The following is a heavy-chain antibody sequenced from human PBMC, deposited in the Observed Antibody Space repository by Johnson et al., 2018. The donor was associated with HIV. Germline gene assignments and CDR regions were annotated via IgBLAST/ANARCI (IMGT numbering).Heavy chain of an antibody. CDR1: GFTFSSYA. D-gene: IGHD3-22*01. CDR3: AILPDYYDSSGYYHDDAFDI. CDR2: ISGSGGST. V-gene: IGHV3-23*04. Sequence: MQLVESGGGVVQPGRSLRLSCAASGFTFSSYAMSWVRQAPGKGLEWVSAISGSGGSTYYADSVKGRLTISRDNSKNTLYLQMNSLRAEDTAVYYCAILPDYYDSSGYYHDDAFDIWGQGTMVTVSS. J-gene: IGHJ3*02.